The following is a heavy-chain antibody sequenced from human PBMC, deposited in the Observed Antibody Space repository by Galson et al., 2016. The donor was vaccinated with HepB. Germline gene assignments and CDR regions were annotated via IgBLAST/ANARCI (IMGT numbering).Heavy chain of an antibody. D-gene: IGHD1-26*01. CDR3: ATDPPWDSDVFDI. V-gene: IGHV3-7*03. CDR2: IKQDGSTK. Sequence: SLRLSCAASGFTFSSYGMHWVRQAPGKGLEWVANIKQDGSTKYYVDSAKGRFTISRDNAKNSSYLQMNSLRVEDTAVYYCATDPPWDSDVFDIWGQGTMVTVSS. CDR1: GFTFSSYG. J-gene: IGHJ3*02.